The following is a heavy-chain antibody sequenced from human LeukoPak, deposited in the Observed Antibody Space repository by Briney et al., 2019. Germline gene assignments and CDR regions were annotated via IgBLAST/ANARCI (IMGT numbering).Heavy chain of an antibody. Sequence: SETLSLTCTLSGGSISSSSYHWGWIRQPPGKGLEWIGTIFYTGSTYYNPSLKSRVSISVDTSKNQFSLRLSSVTAADTAVYYCVRLSTSSGLFDYWGQGTLVTVSS. J-gene: IGHJ4*02. CDR1: GGSISSSSYH. D-gene: IGHD3-22*01. CDR2: IFYTGST. V-gene: IGHV4-39*01. CDR3: VRLSTSSGLFDY.